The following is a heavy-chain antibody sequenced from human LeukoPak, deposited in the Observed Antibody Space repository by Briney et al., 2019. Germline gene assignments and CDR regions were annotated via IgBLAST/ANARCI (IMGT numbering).Heavy chain of an antibody. J-gene: IGHJ4*02. D-gene: IGHD3-10*01. Sequence: SETLSLTCTVSGGSISSGSYYWRWIRQPAGKGLEWIGRIYTSGSTNYNPSLKSRITISVDTSKNPFSLKLSSVTAADTAVYYCARDSITMAPFDYWGQGTLVTVSS. CDR1: GGSISSGSYY. V-gene: IGHV4-61*02. CDR2: IYTSGST. CDR3: ARDSITMAPFDY.